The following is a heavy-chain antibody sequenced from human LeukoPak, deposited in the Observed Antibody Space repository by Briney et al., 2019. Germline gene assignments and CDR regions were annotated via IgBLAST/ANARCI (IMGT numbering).Heavy chain of an antibody. CDR3: ARPISSQGYFGVVID. D-gene: IGHD3-3*01. V-gene: IGHV4-38-2*01. Sequence: SETLSLTCAVSGYSISSASYWGWIRQPPGKGLEWIGNIYHSGSPYYNPSLKSRVTISVDTSKNQFSLKLSSVTAADTAVYYCARPISSQGYFGVVIDWAQGTLVTVSS. J-gene: IGHJ4*02. CDR1: GYSISSASY. CDR2: IYHSGSP.